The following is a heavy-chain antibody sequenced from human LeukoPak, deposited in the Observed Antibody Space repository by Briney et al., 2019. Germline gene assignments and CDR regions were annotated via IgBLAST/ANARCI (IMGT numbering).Heavy chain of an antibody. Sequence: PGGSLRLSCAASGFTFNSYSMNWVRQAPGKGLEWVSYISSSSNTIYYADSVKGRFTISRDNAKNSLYLQLNSLRAEDTAVYYCAPGYCTSTSCSHYFEHWGQGTWSPSPQ. CDR3: APGYCTSTSCSHYFEH. CDR2: ISSSSNTI. V-gene: IGHV3-48*01. CDR1: GFTFNSYS. J-gene: IGHJ4*02. D-gene: IGHD2-2*01.